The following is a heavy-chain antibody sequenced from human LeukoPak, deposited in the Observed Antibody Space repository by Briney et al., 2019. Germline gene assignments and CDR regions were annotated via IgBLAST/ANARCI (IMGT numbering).Heavy chain of an antibody. CDR2: ISYDGSNK. Sequence: PSGRSLRLSCAASGFTFSSYAMHWVRQAPGKGLEWVAVISYDGSNKYYADSVKGRFTISRDNSKNTLYLQMNSLRAEDTAVYYCAVQIQQHEYFQHWARAPWSPSPQ. CDR1: GFTFSSYA. J-gene: IGHJ1*01. CDR3: AVQIQQHEYFQH. V-gene: IGHV3-30*04. D-gene: IGHD6-13*01.